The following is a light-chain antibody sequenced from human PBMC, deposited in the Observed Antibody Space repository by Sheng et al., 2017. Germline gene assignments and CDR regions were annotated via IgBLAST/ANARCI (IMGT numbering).Light chain of an antibody. CDR1: QSVGNN. CDR3: QQYDKWPLN. Sequence: EIVLTQSPATLSLSPGERATLSCRASQSVGNNLAWYQQKPDQAPRLLIYDASARATGIPARFIASGSGTEFTLTISSLQSEDFAVYYCQQYDKWPLNFGGGTKVEIK. CDR2: DAS. V-gene: IGKV3-15*01. J-gene: IGKJ4*01.